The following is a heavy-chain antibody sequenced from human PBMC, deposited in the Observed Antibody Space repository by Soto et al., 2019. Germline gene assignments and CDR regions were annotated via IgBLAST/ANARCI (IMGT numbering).Heavy chain of an antibody. Sequence: SETLSLTCIVSGGSINSGGYYWTWVRQHPGKGLEWIGYIFFSGSTYYNPSLKSRVTISVDMSKNQFFLNLRSVTVADTAVYFCGITFVPYGMDVWGQGTKVTVSS. D-gene: IGHD3-16*01. CDR2: IFFSGST. J-gene: IGHJ6*02. CDR1: GGSINSGGYY. V-gene: IGHV4-31*03. CDR3: GITFVPYGMDV.